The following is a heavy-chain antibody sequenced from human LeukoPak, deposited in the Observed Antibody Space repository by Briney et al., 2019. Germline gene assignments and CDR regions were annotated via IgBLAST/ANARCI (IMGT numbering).Heavy chain of an antibody. J-gene: IGHJ4*02. CDR3: ARAPGIQLWKFDY. V-gene: IGHV3-30-3*01. D-gene: IGHD5-18*01. Sequence: GGYLRLSCAASGFTFSSYAMHWVRQAPGKGLEWVAVISYDGSNKYYADSVKGRFTISRDNSKNTLYLQMNSLRAEDTAVYYCARAPGIQLWKFDYWGQGTLVTVSS. CDR2: ISYDGSNK. CDR1: GFTFSSYA.